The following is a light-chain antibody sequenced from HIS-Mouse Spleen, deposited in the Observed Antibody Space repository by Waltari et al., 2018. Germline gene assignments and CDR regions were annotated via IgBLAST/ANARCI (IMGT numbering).Light chain of an antibody. CDR2: RNN. CDR3: AAWDDSLSGPWV. J-gene: IGLJ3*02. CDR1: SSNIGSNY. Sequence: QSVLTQPPSASGTPGQRVTISCSGSSSNIGSNYVYWYQQLPGTAPKLLIYRNNPRPSGVPDRFSCSKSGTSASLAISGLRSEDEADYYCAAWDDSLSGPWVFGGGTKLTVL. V-gene: IGLV1-47*01.